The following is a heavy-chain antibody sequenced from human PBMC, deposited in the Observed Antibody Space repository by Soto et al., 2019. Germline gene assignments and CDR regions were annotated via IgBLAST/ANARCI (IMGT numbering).Heavy chain of an antibody. CDR1: GGTFSSYA. CDR2: IIPIFGTA. D-gene: IGHD5-18*01. Sequence: ASVKVSCKASGGTFSSYAISWVRQAPGQGLEWMGGIIPIFGTANYAQKFQGRVTITADESTSTAYMELSSLRSEDTAVYYCARVRGYSYGPERTYHYYGMDVWGQGTTVTVSS. V-gene: IGHV1-69*13. J-gene: IGHJ6*02. CDR3: ARVRGYSYGPERTYHYYGMDV.